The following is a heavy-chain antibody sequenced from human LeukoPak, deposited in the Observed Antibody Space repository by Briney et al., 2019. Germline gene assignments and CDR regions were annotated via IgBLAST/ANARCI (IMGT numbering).Heavy chain of an antibody. CDR2: VNPNGGGT. Sequence: ASVTVSCKASGYIFTAYYMHWVRQAPGQGLEWMGWVNPNGGGTNYAQNFQGRVTMTRDTSISTAYMEVSRLRSDDTAVYYCATGGAGTSGTAVDYWGQGTLVTVSS. D-gene: IGHD1-1*01. V-gene: IGHV1-2*02. J-gene: IGHJ4*02. CDR1: GYIFTAYY. CDR3: ATGGAGTSGTAVDY.